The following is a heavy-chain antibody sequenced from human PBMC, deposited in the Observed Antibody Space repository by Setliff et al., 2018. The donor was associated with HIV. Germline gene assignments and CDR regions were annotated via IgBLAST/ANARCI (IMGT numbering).Heavy chain of an antibody. V-gene: IGHV1-46*01. CDR3: AKEYHSAATGLGYFQS. D-gene: IGHD6-13*01. CDR2: INPSDGST. J-gene: IGHJ1*01. CDR1: GYTFTSCF. Sequence: GASVKVSCKASGYTFTSCFMHWVRQAPGQGLEYMGIINPSDGSTDYLEKFQGRVTMTSDTSTSTVYMELSSLKSEDTAIYYCAKEYHSAATGLGYFQSWGQGTLVTVSS.